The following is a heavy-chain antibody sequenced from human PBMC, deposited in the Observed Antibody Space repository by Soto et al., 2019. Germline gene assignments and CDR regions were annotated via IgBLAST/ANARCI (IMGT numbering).Heavy chain of an antibody. D-gene: IGHD1-1*01. V-gene: IGHV4-31*02. CDR1: GGSISSGNDY. CDR2: IYYRGAT. J-gene: IGHJ4*02. CDR3: ARWSVSGYFDY. Sequence: QVQLQESGPGLVKPSQTLSLTCTVSGGSISSGNDYWSWIRQHPGKGLEWIGYIYYRGATYYNPSLKSRVTISLDSSKNQFSLKLNSATAADTAVYYCARWSVSGYFDYWGQGTLVTVSS.